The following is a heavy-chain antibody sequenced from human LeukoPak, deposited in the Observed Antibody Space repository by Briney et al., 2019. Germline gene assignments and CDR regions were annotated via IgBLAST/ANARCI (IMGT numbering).Heavy chain of an antibody. J-gene: IGHJ6*02. Sequence: SLRLSCAASGFTFSSYGMHWVRQAPGKGLEWVAVIWYDGSNKYYADSVKGRFTISRDNSKNTLYLQMNSLRAEDTAVYYCARDTYRSGWIYYYYYGMDVWGQGTTVTVSS. CDR1: GFTFSSYG. V-gene: IGHV3-33*01. D-gene: IGHD6-19*01. CDR2: IWYDGSNK. CDR3: ARDTYRSGWIYYYYYGMDV.